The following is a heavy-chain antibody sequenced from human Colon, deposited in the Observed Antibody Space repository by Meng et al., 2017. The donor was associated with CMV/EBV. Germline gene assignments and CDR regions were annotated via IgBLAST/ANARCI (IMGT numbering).Heavy chain of an antibody. CDR1: GFTLMDSA. CDR2: IYGNDARI. CDR3: ARSGSYSNWFDP. J-gene: IGHJ5*02. Sequence: SLKISCEHSGFTLMDSATHWIRQAPGKGLEWVSGIYGNDARIDYADSVKGRFTISRDPAKPALHLQMNGLRTEDTAVYYCARSGSYSNWFDPWGQGTRVTVSS. D-gene: IGHD1-26*01. V-gene: IGHV3-9*01.